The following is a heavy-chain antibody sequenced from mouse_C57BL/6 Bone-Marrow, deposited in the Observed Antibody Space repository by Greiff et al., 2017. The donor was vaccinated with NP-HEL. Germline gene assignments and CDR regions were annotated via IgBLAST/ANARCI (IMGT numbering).Heavy chain of an antibody. CDR1: GISITTGNYG. CDR2: IYYSGTI. V-gene: IGHV3-5*01. CDR3: ARGGLPSNYFDD. Sequence: VQLKESGPGLVKPSQTVFLTCTVTGISITTGNYGWSWIRQFPGNKLEWIGYIYYSGTITYNPSLTSRTTITRDTPKNQFFLEMNSLTAEDTATYYCARGGLPSNYFDDWGQGTTLTVSS. J-gene: IGHJ2*01.